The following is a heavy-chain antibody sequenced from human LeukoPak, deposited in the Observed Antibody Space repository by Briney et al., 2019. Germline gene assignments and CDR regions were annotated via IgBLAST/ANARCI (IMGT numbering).Heavy chain of an antibody. CDR3: ANWLRWYGGRYFDY. CDR1: GFTFSSYS. Sequence: GGSLRLSCAASGFTFSSYSMNWVRQAPGKGLEWVSSISSSSSYIYYADSVSGRFTISRDNSKNTLYLQMNSLRAEDTAVYYCANWLRWYGGRYFDYWGQGTLVTVSS. CDR2: ISSSSSYI. V-gene: IGHV3-21*04. D-gene: IGHD4-23*01. J-gene: IGHJ4*02.